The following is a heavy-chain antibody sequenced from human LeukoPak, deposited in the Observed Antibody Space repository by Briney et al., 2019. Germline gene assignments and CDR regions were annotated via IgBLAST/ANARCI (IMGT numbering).Heavy chain of an antibody. CDR1: GGSISSYY. J-gene: IGHJ6*02. V-gene: IGHV4-59*08. CDR3: ARHRSMGVSDYGMDV. Sequence: SETLSLTCTVSGGSISSYYWSWVRQPPGKGLEWVGYIYYSGSTNYNPSLKSRVTISVDTSKNQFSLKLSSVTAADTAVYYCARHRSMGVSDYGMDVWGQGTTVTVSS. D-gene: IGHD2/OR15-2a*01. CDR2: IYYSGST.